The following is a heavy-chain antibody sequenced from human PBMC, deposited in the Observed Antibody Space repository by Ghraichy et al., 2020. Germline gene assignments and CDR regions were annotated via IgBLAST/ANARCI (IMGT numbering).Heavy chain of an antibody. Sequence: GGSLRLSCAAFGFTVSSNYMSWVRQAPGKGLEWVSVIYSGGSTYYADSGKGRFTISRDNSKNTLYLQMNSLRAEETAVYYCASGDYASYYYGMDVWGQGTTVTVSS. D-gene: IGHD4-17*01. J-gene: IGHJ6*02. V-gene: IGHV3-53*01. CDR3: ASGDYASYYYGMDV. CDR2: IYSGGST. CDR1: GFTVSSNY.